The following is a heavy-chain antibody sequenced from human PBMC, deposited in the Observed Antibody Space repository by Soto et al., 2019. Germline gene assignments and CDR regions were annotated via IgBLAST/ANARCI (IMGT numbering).Heavy chain of an antibody. CDR1: GYTFSSYD. Sequence: ASVKVACKASGYTFSSYDINWVRQATGQGLEWMGWMNPNTGNTGYAQKFQGRVTMTRNTSISTAYMELSSLGSEDTAAYFCVRVAYCSGGACFRNSDCRDHGTLVTVYS. V-gene: IGHV1-8*01. CDR2: MNPNTGNT. D-gene: IGHD2-15*01. J-gene: IGHJ4*01. CDR3: VRVAYCSGGACFRNSDC.